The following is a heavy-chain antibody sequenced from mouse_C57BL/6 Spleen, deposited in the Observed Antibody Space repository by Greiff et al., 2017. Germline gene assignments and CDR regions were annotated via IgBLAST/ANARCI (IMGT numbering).Heavy chain of an antibody. CDR2: ISDGGSYT. V-gene: IGHV5-4*01. D-gene: IGHD2-4*01. J-gene: IGHJ3*01. Sequence: EVQLVESGGGLVKPGGSLKLSCAASGFTFSSYAMSWVRQTPEKRLEWVATISDGGSYTYYPDNVKGRFTISRDNAKNNLYLQMSHLKSEVTAMYYCARDYDYFFAYWGPGTLVTVSA. CDR3: ARDYDYFFAY. CDR1: GFTFSSYA.